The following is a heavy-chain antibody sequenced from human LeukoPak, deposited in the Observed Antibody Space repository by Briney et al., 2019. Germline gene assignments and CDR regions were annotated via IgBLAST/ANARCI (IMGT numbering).Heavy chain of an antibody. D-gene: IGHD3-10*01. J-gene: IGHJ4*02. CDR2: IYHSGST. CDR3: ARIDGGSGLYYFDY. CDR1: GYSISSGYY. V-gene: IGHV4-38-2*02. Sequence: SETLSLTCTVSGYSISSGYYWGWIRQPPGKGLEWIGSIYHSGSTYYNPSLKSRVTISVDTSKNQFSLKLSSVTAADTAVYYCARIDGGSGLYYFDYWGQGTLVTVSS.